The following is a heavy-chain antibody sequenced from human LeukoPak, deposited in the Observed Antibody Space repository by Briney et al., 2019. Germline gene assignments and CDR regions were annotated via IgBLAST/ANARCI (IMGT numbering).Heavy chain of an antibody. V-gene: IGHV4-39*07. J-gene: IGHJ5*02. CDR1: GVSISSSNSY. CDR2: IYYSGNT. CDR3: ARAVTKSWFDL. Sequence: SETLSLTCTVSGVSISSSNSYWGWVRQPPGKGLEWIGSIYYSGNTYYNASLKSQVSISIDTSKYQFSLDLTSVTAADTAVYYCARAVTKSWFDLWGQGTLVPVSS. D-gene: IGHD4-17*01.